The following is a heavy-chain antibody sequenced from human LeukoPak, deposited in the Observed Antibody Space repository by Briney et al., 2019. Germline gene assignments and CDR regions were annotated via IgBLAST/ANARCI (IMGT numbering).Heavy chain of an antibody. CDR2: ISSSSNYI. V-gene: IGHV3-21*01. CDR1: GFTFSTSG. CDR3: ARVRDFWSGYSNSYYYMDV. Sequence: GGSLRLSCAASGFTFSTSGMNWVRQAPGKGLEWVSSISSSSNYIYYADSVKGRFTISRDNAKNSLYLQMNSLRAEDTAAYYCARVRDFWSGYSNSYYYMDVWGKGTTVTVSS. D-gene: IGHD3-3*01. J-gene: IGHJ6*03.